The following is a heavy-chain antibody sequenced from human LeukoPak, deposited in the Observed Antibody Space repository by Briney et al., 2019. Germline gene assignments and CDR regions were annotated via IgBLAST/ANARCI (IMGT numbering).Heavy chain of an antibody. CDR3: ARDDAGYSSGWYWVY. J-gene: IGHJ4*02. CDR1: GFTFSGYE. D-gene: IGHD6-19*01. Sequence: GGSLRLSCAASGFTFSGYEKYWVRQAPGKGLEWVSYISSSCSIIYYADSVKGRFTISRDNAKNSLYLQMNSLRAEDTAVYYCARDDAGYSSGWYWVYWGQGTLVTVSS. CDR2: ISSSCSII. V-gene: IGHV3-48*03.